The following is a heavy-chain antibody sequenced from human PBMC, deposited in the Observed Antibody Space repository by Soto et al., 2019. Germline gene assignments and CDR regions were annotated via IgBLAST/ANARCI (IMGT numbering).Heavy chain of an antibody. CDR1: GYTFTSYG. J-gene: IGHJ6*02. Sequence: QVQLVQSGAEVKKPGASVKVSCKASGYTFTSYGISWVRQAPGQGLEWMGWISAYNGNTNYAQKLQGRVTMTTDTATSTAYMELRSMRSDDTAVYYCARSDYAGRKSEYYGMDVWGQGTTVTDSS. CDR2: ISAYNGNT. V-gene: IGHV1-18*01. CDR3: ARSDYAGRKSEYYGMDV. D-gene: IGHD4-17*01.